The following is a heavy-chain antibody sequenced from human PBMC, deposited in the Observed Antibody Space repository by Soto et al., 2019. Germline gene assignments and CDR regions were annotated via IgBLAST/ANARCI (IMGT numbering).Heavy chain of an antibody. D-gene: IGHD7-27*01. J-gene: IGHJ4*02. CDR3: ARANWYSEY. CDR2: VYYPGST. CDR1: GGSINIPY. V-gene: IGHV4-59*11. Sequence: QVHLQESGPGLVKPSETLSLTCSVSGGSINIPYWSWFGKPPGKGLEGIGYVYYPGSTNYNPSLKSRVTMSVDTSKNQFSLNLTSLTAADTAIYYCARANWYSEYWGQGTLVTVSS.